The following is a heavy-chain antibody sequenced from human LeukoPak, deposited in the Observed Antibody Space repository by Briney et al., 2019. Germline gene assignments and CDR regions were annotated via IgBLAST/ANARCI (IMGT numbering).Heavy chain of an antibody. CDR1: AVDFVEHS. CDR2: IKSNLHAGET. CDR3: GRGLVVVVTNYMDV. V-gene: IGHV3-49*04. Sequence: GRSLRLSCRGSAVDFVEHSFTWVRQAPGKGLEWVGLIKSNLHAGETFYAASVAGRLTISRDASPSCAFPLMERVEMEDTGVYYCGRGLVVVVTNYMDVLGRGRTVT. D-gene: IGHD2-21*02. J-gene: IGHJ6*03.